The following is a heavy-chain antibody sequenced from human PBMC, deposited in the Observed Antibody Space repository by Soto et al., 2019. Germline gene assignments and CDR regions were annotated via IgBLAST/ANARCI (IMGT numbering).Heavy chain of an antibody. Sequence: GGSLRLSCTASGFTFADYALNWFRQAPGKGLEWVAIIRSKDYGEAKDYAASVKGRFTISRDDSKSIAYLQMNSLKTEDTAVYYCTRGRVSLDYWGQGALVTVSS. V-gene: IGHV3-49*03. J-gene: IGHJ4*02. CDR1: GFTFADYA. CDR2: IRSKDYGEAK. CDR3: TRGRVSLDY.